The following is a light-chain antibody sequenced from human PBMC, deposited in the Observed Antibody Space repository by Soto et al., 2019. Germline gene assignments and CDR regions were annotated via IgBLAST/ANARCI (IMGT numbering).Light chain of an antibody. V-gene: IGLV2-14*01. CDR2: DVS. J-gene: IGLJ2*01. CDR3: SSYTSSSTLGV. Sequence: QSVLTQPASVSGSPGQSITISCTGTSSDVGGYNYVSWYQQHPGKAPKLMIYDVSNRPSGVSNRVSGSKSGNTASLTISGLQAEDDADYYCSSYTSSSTLGVFGGGTKLTVL. CDR1: SSDVGGYNY.